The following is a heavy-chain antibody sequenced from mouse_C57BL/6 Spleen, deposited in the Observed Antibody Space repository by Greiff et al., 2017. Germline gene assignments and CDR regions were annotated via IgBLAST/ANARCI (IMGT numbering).Heavy chain of an antibody. CDR3: VRPDGYYAMDY. V-gene: IGHV10-1*01. Sequence: EVKLMESGGGLVQPKGSLKLSCAASGFSFHTYAMNWVRQAPGKGLEWVARIRSKSNNYATYYADSVKDRFTISRDDSESMLYLQMNNLKTEDTAMYYCVRPDGYYAMDYWGKGTSVTVSS. CDR2: IRSKSNNYAT. J-gene: IGHJ4*01. D-gene: IGHD2-3*01. CDR1: GFSFHTYA.